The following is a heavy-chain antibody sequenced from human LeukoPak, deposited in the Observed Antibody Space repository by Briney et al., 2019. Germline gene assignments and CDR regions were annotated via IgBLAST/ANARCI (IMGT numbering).Heavy chain of an antibody. CDR2: IYPGDSDT. Sequence: GESLKISCKGSGYSFTSYWIGWVRQMPGKGLEWMGIIYPGDSDTRYSPSFQGQVTISADKSISTAYLQWSSLKASDTAMYYCARHQYFRTGYYLFDYWGQGTLVTVSS. CDR3: ARHQYFRTGYYLFDY. J-gene: IGHJ4*02. CDR1: GYSFTSYW. V-gene: IGHV5-51*01. D-gene: IGHD3-9*01.